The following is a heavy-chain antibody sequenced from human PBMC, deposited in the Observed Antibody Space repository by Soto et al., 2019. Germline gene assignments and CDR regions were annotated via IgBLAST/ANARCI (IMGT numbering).Heavy chain of an antibody. CDR2: ISYDGSNK. Sequence: GGSLRLSCAASGFTFSSYAMHWVRQAPGKGLEWVAVISYDGSNKYYADSVKGRFTISRDNSKNTLYLQMNSLRAEDTAVYYCARDLWEGGYSGYDYDYYYGMDVWGQGTTVTVSS. V-gene: IGHV3-30-3*01. D-gene: IGHD5-12*01. J-gene: IGHJ6*02. CDR1: GFTFSSYA. CDR3: ARDLWEGGYSGYDYDYYYGMDV.